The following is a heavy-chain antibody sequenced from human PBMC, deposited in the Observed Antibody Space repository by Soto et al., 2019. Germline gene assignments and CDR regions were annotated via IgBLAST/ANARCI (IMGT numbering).Heavy chain of an antibody. Sequence: GASVKVSCKASGYTFTSYGISWVRQAPGQGLEWMGWISAYNGNTNYAQKLQGRVTMTTDTSTSTVYMELSSLRSEDTAVYYCARDLDPDIAVAVGYWGQGTLVTVSS. CDR1: GYTFTSYG. D-gene: IGHD6-19*01. J-gene: IGHJ4*02. CDR2: ISAYNGNT. CDR3: ARDLDPDIAVAVGY. V-gene: IGHV1-18*01.